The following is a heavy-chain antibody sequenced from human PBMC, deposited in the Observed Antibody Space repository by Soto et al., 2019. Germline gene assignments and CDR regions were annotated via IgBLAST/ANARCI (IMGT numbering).Heavy chain of an antibody. V-gene: IGHV4-30-4*01. Sequence: SETLSLTCTVSGGSISSGDYSWSWVRQSPGKGLEWIGHIYNSGITYYNPSLKSRVVISIDTPRNQFSLRLNSLTAADRAVYFCARGVTVFGLVSRFWFDPWGQGTVVTVSS. D-gene: IGHD3-3*01. J-gene: IGHJ5*02. CDR1: GGSISSGDYS. CDR3: ARGVTVFGLVSRFWFDP. CDR2: IYNSGIT.